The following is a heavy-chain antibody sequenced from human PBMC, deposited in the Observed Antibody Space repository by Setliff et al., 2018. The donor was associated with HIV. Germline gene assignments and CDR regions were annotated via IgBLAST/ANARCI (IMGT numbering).Heavy chain of an antibody. Sequence: SETLSLTCTVSGGSISRGSYSWGWIRQPPGKGLEWIGSISYTGITNYNPSLKSRVTISVDTSKNQFSLKLYSVTAADTSVYYCARRWGIRGYSSWGQGTLVTVSS. J-gene: IGHJ5*02. CDR1: GGSISRGSYS. CDR2: ISYTGIT. D-gene: IGHD5-18*01. V-gene: IGHV4-39*07. CDR3: ARRWGIRGYSS.